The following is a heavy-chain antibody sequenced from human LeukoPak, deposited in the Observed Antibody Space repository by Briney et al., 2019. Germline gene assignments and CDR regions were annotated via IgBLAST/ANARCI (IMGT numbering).Heavy chain of an antibody. CDR1: GFTVSSNY. D-gene: IGHD3-10*01. CDR3: AKDLKTVYYGEVGY. CDR2: ISGSGGST. Sequence: GGSLRLSCAASGFTVSSNYMSWVRQAPGKGLEWVSAISGSGGSTYYADSVKGRFTISRDNSKNTLYLQMNSLRAEDTAVYYCAKDLKTVYYGEVGYWGQGTLVTVSS. J-gene: IGHJ4*02. V-gene: IGHV3-23*01.